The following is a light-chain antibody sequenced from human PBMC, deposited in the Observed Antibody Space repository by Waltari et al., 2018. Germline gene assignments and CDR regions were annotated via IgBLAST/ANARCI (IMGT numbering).Light chain of an antibody. Sequence: EIVLTQSPATLSLSPGDRATLSCSASQSVSSYLAWYQQKPGQAPRLLIYDASNRATGIPARFSGSGSGTDFTLTISSLEPEDFAVYYCQQRSRTFGQGTKVEIK. J-gene: IGKJ1*01. CDR3: QQRSRT. CDR1: QSVSSY. V-gene: IGKV3-11*01. CDR2: DAS.